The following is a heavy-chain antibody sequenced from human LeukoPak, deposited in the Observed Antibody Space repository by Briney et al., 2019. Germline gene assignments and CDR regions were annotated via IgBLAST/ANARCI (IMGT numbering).Heavy chain of an antibody. V-gene: IGHV4-59*01. CDR1: GGSISTYY. CDR2: IYYSGST. CDR3: ARAASGWSHAFDI. J-gene: IGHJ3*02. Sequence: SKTLSLTCTVSGGSISTYYWSWIRQPPGKGLEWIGYIYYSGSTNYNPSLKSRVTMSVDTSKNQFSLKLSSVTAADTAVYYCARAASGWSHAFDIWGQGTMVTVSS. D-gene: IGHD6-19*01.